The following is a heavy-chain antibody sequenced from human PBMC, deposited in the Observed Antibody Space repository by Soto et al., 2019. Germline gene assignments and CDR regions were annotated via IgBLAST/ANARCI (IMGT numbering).Heavy chain of an antibody. CDR3: ARRGDYYDSSGPTFYYYGMDV. Sequence: SVKVSCKASGGTFSSYAISWVRQAPGQGLEWMGGIIPIFGTANYAQKFQGRVTITADESTSTAYMELGSLRSEDTAVYYCARRGDYYDSSGPTFYYYGMDVWGQGTTVTVSS. D-gene: IGHD3-22*01. CDR1: GGTFSSYA. J-gene: IGHJ6*02. V-gene: IGHV1-69*13. CDR2: IIPIFGTA.